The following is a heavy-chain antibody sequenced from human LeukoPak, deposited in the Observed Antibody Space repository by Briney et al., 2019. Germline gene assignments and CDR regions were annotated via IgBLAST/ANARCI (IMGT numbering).Heavy chain of an antibody. Sequence: GESLKISCKGSGYSFTSYWIGWVRQMPGKGLEWMGIIYPGDSDTRYSPSFQGQVTISADKSISTAYLQWSSLKASDTAMYYCARQSRDWLAGAAARSFDYWGQGTLVTVSS. CDR1: GYSFTSYW. CDR3: ARQSRDWLAGAAARSFDY. CDR2: IYPGDSDT. J-gene: IGHJ4*02. V-gene: IGHV5-51*01. D-gene: IGHD6-13*01.